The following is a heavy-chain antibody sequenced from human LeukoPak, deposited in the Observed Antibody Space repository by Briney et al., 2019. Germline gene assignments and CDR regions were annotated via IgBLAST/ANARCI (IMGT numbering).Heavy chain of an antibody. CDR2: ITPNSGGT. Sequence: ASVKVSCKASGYTFTGYYIHWVRQAPGQGLEWMGWITPNSGGTNYAQKFQGRVTMTRDTSISTAYMELSRLRSDDTAVYYCARERAEVGVPYFDYWGQGTLVTVSS. D-gene: IGHD2-8*01. CDR1: GYTFTGYY. V-gene: IGHV1-2*02. CDR3: ARERAEVGVPYFDY. J-gene: IGHJ4*02.